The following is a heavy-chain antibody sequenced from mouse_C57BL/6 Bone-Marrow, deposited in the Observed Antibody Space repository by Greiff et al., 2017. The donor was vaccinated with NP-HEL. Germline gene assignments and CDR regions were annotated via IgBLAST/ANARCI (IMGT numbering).Heavy chain of an antibody. D-gene: IGHD1-1*01. J-gene: IGHJ3*01. V-gene: IGHV1-81*01. CDR2: IYPRSGDT. CDR3: ARCGSSVFAY. CDR1: GYTFTSYG. Sequence: QVQLQQSGAELVRPGASVKLSCKASGYTFTSYGISWVKQRTGQGLEWIGEIYPRSGDTYYNEKFKGKATLTADKSSSTAYMELRSLTSEDSAVYYYARCGSSVFAYWGQGTLVTVSA.